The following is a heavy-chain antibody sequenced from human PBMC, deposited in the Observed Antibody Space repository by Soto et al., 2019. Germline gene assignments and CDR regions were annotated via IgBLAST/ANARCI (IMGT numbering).Heavy chain of an antibody. V-gene: IGHV1-3*01. J-gene: IGHJ4*02. CDR2: MNAGVGNT. D-gene: IGHD5-18*01. Sequence: HVELVQSGDDVKKPGASVTISCKASGYTFTDYALHWVRQAPGQRLEWMGWMNAGVGNTLYSQKFQGRITITRDTSASTAYMELNSLKSEDTAIYYCARDTGYTFGSLNYWGPGTLVTVSS. CDR3: ARDTGYTFGSLNY. CDR1: GYTFTDYA.